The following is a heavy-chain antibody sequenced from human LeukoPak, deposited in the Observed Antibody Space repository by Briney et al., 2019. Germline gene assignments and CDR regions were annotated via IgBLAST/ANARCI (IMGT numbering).Heavy chain of an antibody. CDR1: GFTFSSYW. CDR2: IYSGGST. Sequence: PGGSLRLSCAASGFTFSSYWMHWVRQAPGKGLEWVSVIYSGGSTYYADSVKGRFTISRDNSKNTLYLQMNSLRAEDTAVYYCARWFYDSSGYYYYDAFDIWGQGTMVTVSS. CDR3: ARWFYDSSGYYYYDAFDI. J-gene: IGHJ3*02. D-gene: IGHD3-22*01. V-gene: IGHV3-53*01.